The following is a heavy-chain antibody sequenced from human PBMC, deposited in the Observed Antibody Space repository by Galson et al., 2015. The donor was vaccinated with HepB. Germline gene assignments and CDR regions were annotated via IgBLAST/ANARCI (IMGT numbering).Heavy chain of an antibody. CDR1: GYTFTSYG. D-gene: IGHD3-3*01. CDR2: ISAYNGNT. J-gene: IGHJ4*02. Sequence: SCKASGYTFTSYGISWVRQAPGQGLEWMGWISAYNGNTHYAQKLQGRVTMTTDTSTSTAYMELRSLRSDDTAVYYCARDDRVGAASYFDYWGQGTLVTVSS. V-gene: IGHV1-18*01. CDR3: ARDDRVGAASYFDY.